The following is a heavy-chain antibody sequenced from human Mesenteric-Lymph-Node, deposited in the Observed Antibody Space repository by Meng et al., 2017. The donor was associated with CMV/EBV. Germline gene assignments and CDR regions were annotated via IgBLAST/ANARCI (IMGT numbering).Heavy chain of an antibody. CDR3: ARVPAANYYYYGMDV. Sequence: SETLSLTCTVSGGSISSYYWSWIRQPPGKGLEWIGYIYYSGSTNYNPSLKSRVTISVDTSNNQFSLKLSSVTAADTAVYYCARVPAANYYYYGMDVWGQGTTVTVSS. J-gene: IGHJ6*02. CDR1: GGSISSYY. D-gene: IGHD2-2*01. CDR2: IYYSGST. V-gene: IGHV4-59*01.